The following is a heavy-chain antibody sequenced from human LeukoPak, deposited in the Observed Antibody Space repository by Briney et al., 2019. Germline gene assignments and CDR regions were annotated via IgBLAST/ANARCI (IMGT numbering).Heavy chain of an antibody. CDR3: AKDKVTRDWYFDL. D-gene: IGHD4-17*01. CDR2: IRYDGGNK. CDR1: GFTFSSYG. V-gene: IGHV3-30*02. Sequence: PGGSLRLSCAASGFTFSSYGMHWVRQAPGKGLEWVAFIRYDGGNKYYADSVKGRFTISRDNSKNTLYLQMNSLRAEDTAVYYCAKDKVTRDWYFDLWGRGTLVTVSS. J-gene: IGHJ2*01.